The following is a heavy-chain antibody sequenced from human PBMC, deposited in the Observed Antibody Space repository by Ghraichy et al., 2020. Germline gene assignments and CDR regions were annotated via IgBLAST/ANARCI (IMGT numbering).Heavy chain of an antibody. CDR3: AREGSGRYGGDFDY. CDR1: GYTFTSYY. CDR2: VNPRGGYT. D-gene: IGHD6-25*01. V-gene: IGHV1-46*01. J-gene: IGHJ4*02. Sequence: ASVKVSCKASGYTFTSYYIHWVRQAPGQGLEWMGIVNPRGGYTTYAQKFQGRVTMTRDTSTSTVYMELSSLRSEDTAMYYCAREGSGRYGGDFDYWGQGTLVTVSS.